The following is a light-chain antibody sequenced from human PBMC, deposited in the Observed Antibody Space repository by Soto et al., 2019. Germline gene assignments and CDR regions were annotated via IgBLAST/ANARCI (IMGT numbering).Light chain of an antibody. V-gene: IGLV2-18*02. Sequence: QSALTQPPSVSGSPGQSVTISCTGTSSDIGNYNRVSWYQQPPGTAPKLMIYEGSNRPSGVPDRFSGSKSGNTASLTISGLQADDEADYYCNSYTSSSTHVFGTGTKVTVL. CDR3: NSYTSSSTHV. CDR1: SSDIGNYNR. J-gene: IGLJ1*01. CDR2: EGS.